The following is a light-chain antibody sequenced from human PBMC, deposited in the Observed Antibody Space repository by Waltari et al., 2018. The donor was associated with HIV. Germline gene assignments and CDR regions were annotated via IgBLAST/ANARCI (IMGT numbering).Light chain of an antibody. CDR2: DAS. J-gene: IGKJ4*01. Sequence: EIVLTQSPATLSLSPGERATLSCRASQSVSKSLAWYQQRPGQAPRLLIYDASKRATGTPARFSGGGSGADFTLTISGLEPEDVAVYYCQQRNNAGLTFGGGTKVEIK. V-gene: IGKV3-11*01. CDR1: QSVSKS. CDR3: QQRNNAGLT.